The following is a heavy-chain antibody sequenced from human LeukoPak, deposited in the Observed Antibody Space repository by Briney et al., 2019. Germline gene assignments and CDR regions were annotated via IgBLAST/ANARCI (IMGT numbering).Heavy chain of an antibody. D-gene: IGHD6-13*01. J-gene: IGHJ4*02. Sequence: SETLSLTCAVSDYSIISNYYWGWIRQPPGKGLEWIGSIFHSGITFHNPSLKSRVTMSVDTSKNQFSLKLRSVTAADTAVYYCARQRSRGIAAADLDYWGQGTLVTVSS. CDR3: ARQRSRGIAAADLDY. CDR2: IFHSGIT. V-gene: IGHV4-38-2*01. CDR1: DYSIISNYY.